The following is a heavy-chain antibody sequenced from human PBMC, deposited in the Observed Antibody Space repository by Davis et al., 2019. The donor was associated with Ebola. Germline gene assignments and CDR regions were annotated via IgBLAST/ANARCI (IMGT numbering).Heavy chain of an antibody. D-gene: IGHD1-1*01. CDR1: GYTFNSYD. V-gene: IGHV1-8*01. CDR2: MNPNSGNT. Sequence: ASVKVSCKASGYTFNSYDINWVRQATGQGLEWMGWMNPNSGNTGYAQKFQGRVTMTRNTSISTAYMELSSLRSEDTAVYYCARADNWNGWYYYGMDVWGQGTTVTVSS. J-gene: IGHJ6*02. CDR3: ARADNWNGWYYYGMDV.